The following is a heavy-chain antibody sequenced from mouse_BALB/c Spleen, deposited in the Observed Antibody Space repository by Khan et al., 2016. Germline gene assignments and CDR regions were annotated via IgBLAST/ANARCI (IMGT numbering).Heavy chain of an antibody. J-gene: IGHJ4*01. Sequence: VRLQQSGAELVRSGASVKLSCTASGFNIKDYYMHWVKQRPEQGLEWIGWIDPENGDTEYAPKFQGKATMTADNSSNTAYMLLSSLTSEDTAFFYCNACDYNAMDYWGQGTSVTVSS. CDR1: GFNIKDYY. CDR2: IDPENGDT. V-gene: IGHV14-4*02. CDR3: NACDYNAMDY.